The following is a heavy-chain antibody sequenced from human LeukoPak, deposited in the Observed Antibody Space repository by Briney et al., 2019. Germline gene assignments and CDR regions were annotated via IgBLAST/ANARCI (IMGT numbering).Heavy chain of an antibody. CDR1: GGSISSGSYY. J-gene: IGHJ4*02. Sequence: SETLSLTCTVSGGSISSGSYYWSWIRQPAGKGLEWIGRIYTSGSTNYNPSLKSRVTISVDTSKNQFSLKLSSVTAADTAVYYCARSFPDYDSSGYYTPDFDYWGQGTLVTVSS. CDR3: ARSFPDYDSSGYYTPDFDY. V-gene: IGHV4-61*02. D-gene: IGHD3-22*01. CDR2: IYTSGST.